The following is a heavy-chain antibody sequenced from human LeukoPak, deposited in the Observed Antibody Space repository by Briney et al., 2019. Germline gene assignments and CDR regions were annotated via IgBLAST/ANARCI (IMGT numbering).Heavy chain of an antibody. CDR3: AREDDWNYEDY. CDR1: GFTFRNYW. V-gene: IGHV3-7*01. Sequence: GGSLRLSCAASGFTFRNYWMSWVRQAPGKGLEWVANIKQDGSEKYYVNSVKGRFTISRDNARNSLYLQMNSLRVEDTAIYYCAREDDWNYEDYWGQGTLVTVSS. D-gene: IGHD1-7*01. J-gene: IGHJ4*02. CDR2: IKQDGSEK.